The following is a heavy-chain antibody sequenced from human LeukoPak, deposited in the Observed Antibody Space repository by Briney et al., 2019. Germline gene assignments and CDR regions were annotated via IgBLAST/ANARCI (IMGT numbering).Heavy chain of an antibody. D-gene: IGHD4-17*01. CDR3: ARSHDYGDYVYDY. CDR1: GGSISSYY. CDR2: IYYSGST. V-gene: IGHV4-59*12. Sequence: SETLSLTCTVSGGSISSYYWSRIRQPPGKGLEWIGYIYYSGSTNYNPSLKSRVTISVDTSKNQFSLKLSSVTAADTAVYYCARSHDYGDYVYDYWGQGTLVTVSS. J-gene: IGHJ4*02.